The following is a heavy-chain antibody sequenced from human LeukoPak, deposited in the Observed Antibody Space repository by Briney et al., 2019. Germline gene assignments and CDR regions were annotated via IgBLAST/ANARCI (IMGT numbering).Heavy chain of an antibody. CDR1: GGPISSFY. V-gene: IGHV4-59*01. J-gene: IGHJ3*02. CDR2: SYYSGST. D-gene: IGHD1-26*01. Sequence: AETLSLTCTVSGGPISSFYWRWIRQPPGRGLEWMGYSYYSGSTDLNTSLKSRVTISVDTSKNQFSLKLSSVTAADTAVYYCATGGQYMIVGAFEIWGQGTMVTVSS. CDR3: ATGGQYMIVGAFEI.